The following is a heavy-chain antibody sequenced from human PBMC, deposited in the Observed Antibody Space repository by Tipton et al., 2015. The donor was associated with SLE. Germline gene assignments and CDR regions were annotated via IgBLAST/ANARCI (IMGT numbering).Heavy chain of an antibody. J-gene: IGHJ2*01. CDR1: GYSISSGYY. CDR3: AREFLNPVTTVHYYFDL. V-gene: IGHV4-38-2*02. Sequence: TLSLTCAVSGYSISSGYYWGWVRQPPGKGLEWIGSIYHGVTTYYNSSLKSRLTISVDTSKNQFSLKLISVTAADTAVYYCAREFLNPVTTVHYYFDLWGRGTLVTVSS. D-gene: IGHD4-11*01. CDR2: IYHGVTT.